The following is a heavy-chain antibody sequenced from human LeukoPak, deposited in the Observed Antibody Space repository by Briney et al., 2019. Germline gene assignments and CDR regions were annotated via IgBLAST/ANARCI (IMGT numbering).Heavy chain of an antibody. CDR3: ARGRPYAFDI. Sequence: GASVKVSCKASGDTCSRYAISWVRQAPGQGLKWMGGIIPIFGTADYAQKFQGRVTITADESTSTAYMELSSLRSEDTAVYYCARGRPYAFDIWGQGTMVTVSS. V-gene: IGHV1-69*13. CDR1: GDTCSRYA. CDR2: IIPIFGTA. J-gene: IGHJ3*02.